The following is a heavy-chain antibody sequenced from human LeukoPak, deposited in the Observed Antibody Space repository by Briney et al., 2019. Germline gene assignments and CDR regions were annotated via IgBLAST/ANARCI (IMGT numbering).Heavy chain of an antibody. J-gene: IGHJ5*02. V-gene: IGHV1-46*01. CDR1: GYTFTSYY. Sequence: ASVKVSCKASGYTFTSYYMHWVRQAPGQGLEWMGIINPSGGSTSYAQKFQGRVTMTRDMSTSTDYMELSSLRPEDTAVYYCARSPYSSGWLQGPWFDPWGQGTLVTVSS. CDR3: ARSPYSSGWLQGPWFDP. CDR2: INPSGGST. D-gene: IGHD6-19*01.